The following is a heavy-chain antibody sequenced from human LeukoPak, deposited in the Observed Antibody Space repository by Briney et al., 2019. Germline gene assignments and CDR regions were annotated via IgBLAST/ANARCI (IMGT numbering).Heavy chain of an antibody. CDR2: ISAYNGNT. D-gene: IGHD4-17*01. V-gene: IGHV1-18*01. Sequence: ASVKVSCKASGYTFTSYGISWVRQAPGQGLEWMGRISAYNGNTNYAQKLQGRVTMTTDTSTSTAYMELRSLRSDDTAVYYCARYGRHDYGDYDIGVDYWGQGTLVTVSS. CDR3: ARYGRHDYGDYDIGVDY. CDR1: GYTFTSYG. J-gene: IGHJ4*02.